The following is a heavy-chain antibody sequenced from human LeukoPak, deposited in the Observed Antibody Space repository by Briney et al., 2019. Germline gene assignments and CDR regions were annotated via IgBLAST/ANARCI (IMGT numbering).Heavy chain of an antibody. CDR3: AKDLSAFYSRGFGY. V-gene: IGHV1-8*03. J-gene: IGHJ4*02. CDR1: GYTFTTYD. D-gene: IGHD2-15*01. Sequence: GASVKVSCKASGYTFTTYDIHWVRQATGQGLEWMGWMNPNSGNTGYGQKFQGRLTIIRDTSITTSYMELSSLRSEDTAVYYCAKDLSAFYSRGFGYWGQGTLVTVSS. CDR2: MNPNSGNT.